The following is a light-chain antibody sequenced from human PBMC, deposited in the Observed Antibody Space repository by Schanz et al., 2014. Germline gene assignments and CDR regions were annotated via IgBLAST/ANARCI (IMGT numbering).Light chain of an antibody. Sequence: QSVLAQPPSASETTGQRISISCSGGRSNIGSNSVNWYQQLPGTAPKLLIYSNDRRPSGVPDRFSASKSGTSASLAISGLQSEDEADYYCAAWDDSLNGQLFGGGTKVTVL. CDR1: RSNIGSNS. J-gene: IGLJ3*02. CDR3: AAWDDSLNGQL. V-gene: IGLV1-44*01. CDR2: SND.